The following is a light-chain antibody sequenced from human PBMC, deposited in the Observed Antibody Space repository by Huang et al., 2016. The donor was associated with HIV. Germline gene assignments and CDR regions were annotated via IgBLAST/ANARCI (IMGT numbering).Light chain of an antibody. CDR1: RSVSTN. CDR3: HQYNNWLLS. V-gene: IGKV3-15*01. CDR2: GSS. J-gene: IGKJ4*01. Sequence: IVMTQSPATLSVSPGERVTLPCRANRSVSTNLAWYQQRPGQAPRLLIYGSSTRAPCIPARFSGSGSGTDFSLTISSLQSEDFALYYCHQYNNWLLSFGGGTRVDI.